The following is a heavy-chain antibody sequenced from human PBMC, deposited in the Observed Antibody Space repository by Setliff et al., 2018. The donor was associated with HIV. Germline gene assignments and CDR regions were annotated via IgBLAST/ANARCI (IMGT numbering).Heavy chain of an antibody. CDR3: ARGPGSRITIFGVVIIPYYYYGMDV. V-gene: IGHV1-18*01. Sequence: ASVKVSCKASGYTFTSYGISWVRQAPGQGLEWMGWISAYNGNTNYAQKLQGGVTMTTDTSASTAYMELRSLRSDDTAVYYCARGPGSRITIFGVVIIPYYYYGMDVWGQGTTVTVSS. J-gene: IGHJ6*02. D-gene: IGHD3-3*01. CDR2: ISAYNGNT. CDR1: GYTFTSYG.